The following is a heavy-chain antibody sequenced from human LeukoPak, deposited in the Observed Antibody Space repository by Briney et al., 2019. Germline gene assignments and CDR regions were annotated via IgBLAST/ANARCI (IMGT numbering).Heavy chain of an antibody. Sequence: GGSLRLPCAASGFTFSNAWMSWVRQAPGKGLEWVGRIKSKTDGGTTDYAAPVKGRFTISRDDSKNTLYLQMNSLKTEDTAVYYCTTLDSGYYDSSGYYYYYYYMDVWGKGTTVTISS. CDR1: GFTFSNAW. D-gene: IGHD3-22*01. CDR2: IKSKTDGGTT. J-gene: IGHJ6*03. V-gene: IGHV3-15*01. CDR3: TTLDSGYYDSSGYYYYYYYMDV.